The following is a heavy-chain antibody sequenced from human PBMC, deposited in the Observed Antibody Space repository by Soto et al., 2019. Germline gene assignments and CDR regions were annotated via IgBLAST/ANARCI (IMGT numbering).Heavy chain of an antibody. Sequence: SGPTLVNPTQTLTLTCTFSGFSLSTSGVGVGWIRQPPGKALEWLALIYWDDGKRYSPSLKSRLTITKDTSKNQVVLTMTNVDPVDTATYYCARGSGYSNYFDYWGQGTLVPVSP. J-gene: IGHJ4*02. D-gene: IGHD3-3*01. CDR2: IYWDDGK. CDR1: GFSLSTSGVG. CDR3: ARGSGYSNYFDY. V-gene: IGHV2-5*02.